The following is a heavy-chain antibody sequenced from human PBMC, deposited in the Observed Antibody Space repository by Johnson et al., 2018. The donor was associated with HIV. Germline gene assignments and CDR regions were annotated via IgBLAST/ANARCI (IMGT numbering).Heavy chain of an antibody. CDR3: SKDIASWYTNGSTLDI. CDR2: IRWNSGSI. CDR1: GFTFADYS. J-gene: IGHJ3*02. D-gene: IGHD6-19*01. Sequence: LVESGGGLVQPGRSLRLSCAASGFTFADYSMHWVRQAPGKGLEWVSGIRWNSGSICYAHSVKGRVTISTDNATNSLYLQMNSLRPEDTGLYYCSKDIASWYTNGSTLDIWGQGTMVTVSS. V-gene: IGHV3-9*01.